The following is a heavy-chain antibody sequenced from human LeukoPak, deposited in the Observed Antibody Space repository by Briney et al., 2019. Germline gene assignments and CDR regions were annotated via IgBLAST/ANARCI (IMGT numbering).Heavy chain of an antibody. CDR3: ERGGWRDGYNKPELEKYFDY. V-gene: IGHV3-7*01. CDR2: IKQDGSDK. J-gene: IGHJ4*02. D-gene: IGHD5-24*01. CDR1: GFTFSSYW. Sequence: GGSLTLSCAASGFTFSSYWMSWVRQAPGKGLEWVANIKQDGSDKYYVDSVKGRFTISRDNAKNSLYLQINSLRAEDTAVYYCERGGWRDGYNKPELEKYFDYWGQGTLVSVSS.